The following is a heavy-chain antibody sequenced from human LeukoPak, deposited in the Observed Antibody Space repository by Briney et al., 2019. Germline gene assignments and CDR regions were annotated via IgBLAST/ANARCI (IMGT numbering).Heavy chain of an antibody. J-gene: IGHJ4*02. V-gene: IGHV1-46*01. D-gene: IGHD3-3*01. Sequence: ASVKVSCKASGYTFTSYYMHWVRQAPGQGPEWMGLINPNGGTTSYAQKFQGRVTMTRDMFTTTVYMELSSLRSDDTAVYYCARDRYYDFWSGYYTTGQSFDYWGQGTLVTVSS. CDR2: INPNGGTT. CDR3: ARDRYYDFWSGYYTTGQSFDY. CDR1: GYTFTSYY.